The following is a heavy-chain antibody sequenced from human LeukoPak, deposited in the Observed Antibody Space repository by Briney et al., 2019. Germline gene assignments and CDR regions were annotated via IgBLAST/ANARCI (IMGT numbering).Heavy chain of an antibody. J-gene: IGHJ4*02. V-gene: IGHV4-30-4*01. CDR3: ARSLRAYSYGSSFDY. CDR2: IYYSGST. Sequence: SETLSLTCTVSGGSISSGDYYWSWIRQPPGKGLEWIGYIYYSGSTYYNPSLKSRVTISVDTSKNQFSLKLSSVTAADTAVCYCARSLRAYSYGSSFDYWGQGTLVTVSS. CDR1: GGSISSGDYY. D-gene: IGHD5-18*01.